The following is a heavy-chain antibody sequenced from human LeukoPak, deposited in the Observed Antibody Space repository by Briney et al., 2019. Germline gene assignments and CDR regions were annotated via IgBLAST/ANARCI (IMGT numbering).Heavy chain of an antibody. Sequence: SETLSLTCTVSGGAVSSGGYYWGWIRQPPGKGLEWIGYIYYSGSTNYNPSLKSRVTISVDTSKNQFSLKLSSVTAADTAVYYCAREDGTRFDYWGQGTLVTVSS. D-gene: IGHD2-2*01. J-gene: IGHJ4*02. CDR3: AREDGTRFDY. CDR2: IYYSGST. CDR1: GGAVSSGGYY. V-gene: IGHV4-61*08.